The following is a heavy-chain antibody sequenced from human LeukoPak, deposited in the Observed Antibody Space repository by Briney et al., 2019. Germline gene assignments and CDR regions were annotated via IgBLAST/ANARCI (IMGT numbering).Heavy chain of an antibody. J-gene: IGHJ5*02. CDR2: IIPIFGTA. CDR3: ARERCGGSCLRGNWFDP. CDR1: GGTFSSYA. D-gene: IGHD2-15*01. V-gene: IGHV1-69*13. Sequence: SVKVSCKASGGTFSSYAISWVRQAPGQGLEWMGGIIPIFGTANYAQKFQGRVTITADESTSTAYMELSSLRSEDTAVYYCARERCGGSCLRGNWFDPWGQGTLVTVSS.